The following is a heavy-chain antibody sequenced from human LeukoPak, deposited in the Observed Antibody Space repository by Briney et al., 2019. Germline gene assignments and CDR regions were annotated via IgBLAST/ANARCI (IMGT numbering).Heavy chain of an antibody. Sequence: GGSLRLSCAASGFTFSGYWTNWVRQAPGKGLEWVANIKQDGSEKYYVDSVKGRFTISRDNGKNSLYLQMNSLRAEDTAVYYCAGGSGFIIDHWGQGTLVTVSS. J-gene: IGHJ4*02. CDR1: GFTFSGYW. D-gene: IGHD3-22*01. V-gene: IGHV3-7*03. CDR3: AGGSGFIIDH. CDR2: IKQDGSEK.